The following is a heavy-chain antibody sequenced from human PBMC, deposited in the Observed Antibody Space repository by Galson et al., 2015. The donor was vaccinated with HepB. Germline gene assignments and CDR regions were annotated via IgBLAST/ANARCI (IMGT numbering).Heavy chain of an antibody. CDR3: AKVEGKYYDFWSGPDDAFDF. D-gene: IGHD3-3*01. Sequence: SLRLSCAASGFTFNSYAMSWVRQAPGKGLEWVSAISGSGTDTYYADSVKGRFTISRDNSKNTLYLQMRSLRDEDTAVYHCAKVEGKYYDFWSGPDDAFDFWGQGTMVTVSS. V-gene: IGHV3-23*01. CDR1: GFTFNSYA. J-gene: IGHJ3*01. CDR2: ISGSGTDT.